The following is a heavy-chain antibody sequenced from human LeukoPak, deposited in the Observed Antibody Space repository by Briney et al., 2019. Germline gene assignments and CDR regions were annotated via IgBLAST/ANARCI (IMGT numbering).Heavy chain of an antibody. J-gene: IGHJ4*02. V-gene: IGHV3-30*18. Sequence: GGSLRLSCAASGFSFSNYGMHWVRQAPGKGLEWVAVISYDGSIEYYADSVKGRFTISRDNSKNTLYLQMNGLRAEDTAVYYCAKVPGGKGWNFDSWGQGTLVTVSS. CDR1: GFSFSNYG. CDR3: AKVPGGKGWNFDS. CDR2: ISYDGSIE. D-gene: IGHD2-15*01.